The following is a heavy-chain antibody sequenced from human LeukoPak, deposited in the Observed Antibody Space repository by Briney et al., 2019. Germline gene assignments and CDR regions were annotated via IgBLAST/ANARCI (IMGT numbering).Heavy chain of an antibody. CDR2: IKSDGSTR. CDR1: GFTFSSYW. Sequence: PGGSLRLSCAASGFTFSSYWMHWVRQAPGKGLVWVSRIKSDGSTRNYADSVKGRFTISRDNAKSTLYLQMNSLGAEDTAVYYCARRSAATGANDYWGQGTLVTVSS. V-gene: IGHV3-74*01. D-gene: IGHD1-14*01. CDR3: ARRSAATGANDY. J-gene: IGHJ4*02.